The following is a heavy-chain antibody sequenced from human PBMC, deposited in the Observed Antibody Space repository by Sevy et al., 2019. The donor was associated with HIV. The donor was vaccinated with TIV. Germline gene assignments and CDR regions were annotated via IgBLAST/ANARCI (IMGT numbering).Heavy chain of an antibody. CDR2: IGGSGVDT. CDR3: AKAGSDYVWETYRFFYY. V-gene: IGHV3-23*01. J-gene: IGHJ4*02. CDR1: GFSFNIYA. D-gene: IGHD3-16*02. Sequence: GGSLRLSCAASGFSFNIYAMSWVRQGSGKGLEWVAGIGGSGVDTHYADSVKGRFTISRDNSKNTLYLQMSNLRAEDTAVYYCAKAGSDYVWETYRFFYYWGQGTLVTVSS.